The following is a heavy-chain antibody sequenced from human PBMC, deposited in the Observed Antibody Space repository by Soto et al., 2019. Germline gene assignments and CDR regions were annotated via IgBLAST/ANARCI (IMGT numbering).Heavy chain of an antibody. V-gene: IGHV3-23*01. CDR2: ISGSGGST. CDR1: GFTFSSYA. J-gene: IGHJ5*02. Sequence: EVQLLESGGGLVQPGGSLRLSCAASGFTFSSYAMSWVRQAPGKGLEWVSAISGSGGSTYYADSVKGRFTNSRDNSKNTLYLQMNSLRAEDTAVYYCAKVLSKRPGYNWFDPWGQGPLVTVSS. CDR3: AKVLSKRPGYNWFDP.